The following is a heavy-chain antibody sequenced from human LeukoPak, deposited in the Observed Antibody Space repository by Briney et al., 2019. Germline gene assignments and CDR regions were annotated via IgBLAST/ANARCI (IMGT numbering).Heavy chain of an antibody. J-gene: IGHJ6*02. CDR3: ASDGAYAMAV. CDR2: INTYATRT. Sequence: PGGSLRLSCAASGFAFSRSWIHWVRQAPGKGLVWVSHINTYATRTTYADSVRGRFTISRDNAKNTVSLQMNSLRAEDTAVYYCASDGAYAMAVWGQGTTVTVSS. CDR1: GFAFSRSW. V-gene: IGHV3-74*01. D-gene: IGHD1-26*01.